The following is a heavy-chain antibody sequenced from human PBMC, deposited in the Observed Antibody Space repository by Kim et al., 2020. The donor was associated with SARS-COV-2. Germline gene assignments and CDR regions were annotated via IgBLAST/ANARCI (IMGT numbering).Heavy chain of an antibody. V-gene: IGHV3-49*03. D-gene: IGHD5-18*01. CDR2: IRSKAYGGTT. J-gene: IGHJ4*02. CDR3: TRESTEGYGYDYYFDY. Sequence: GGSLRLSCTASGFTFGDYAMSWFRQAPGKGLEWVGFIRSKAYGGTTEYAASVKGRFTISRDDSKSIAYLQMNSLKTEDTAVYYCTRESTEGYGYDYYFDYWGQGTLVTVSS. CDR1: GFTFGDYA.